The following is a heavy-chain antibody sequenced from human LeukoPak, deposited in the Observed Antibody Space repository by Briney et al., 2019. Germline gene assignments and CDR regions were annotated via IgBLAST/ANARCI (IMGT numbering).Heavy chain of an antibody. CDR2: IYPDDSDT. CDR1: GYSFTSYW. D-gene: IGHD4-23*01. Sequence: GESLKISCKASGYSFTSYWIGWLRQLPGKGREWMGIIYPDDSDTRYSPSFQGQVTISADKSISTAYLQWSSLKASDTAMYYCARGMSTVETGFDYWGQGTLVTVSS. CDR3: ARGMSTVETGFDY. J-gene: IGHJ4*02. V-gene: IGHV5-51*01.